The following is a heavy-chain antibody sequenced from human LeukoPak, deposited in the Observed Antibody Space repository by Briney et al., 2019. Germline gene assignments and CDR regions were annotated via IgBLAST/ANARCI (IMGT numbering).Heavy chain of an antibody. D-gene: IGHD2-15*01. V-gene: IGHV4-31*03. CDR1: GGSISSGGYY. CDR3: ASADLVEEGSWAFDY. CDR2: IYYSGST. J-gene: IGHJ4*02. Sequence: SVTLSLTCTVSGGSISSGGYYWSWIRQHPGKGLEWIGYIYYSGSTYYNPSLKSRVTISVDTSKNQFSLKLSSVTAADTAVYYCASADLVEEGSWAFDYWGQGTLVTVSS.